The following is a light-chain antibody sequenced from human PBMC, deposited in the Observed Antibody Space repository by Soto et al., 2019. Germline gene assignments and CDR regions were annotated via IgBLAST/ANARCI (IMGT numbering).Light chain of an antibody. CDR2: GAS. Sequence: ETVMTQSPSTLSVSPGERATLSCRASQSVTNNYLAWYQQKPGQAPRLLIYGASTTATGIPARFRGRGSGTEFTLTISNLQSEGWSVYSCQQHNSWPLTFGGGTKVVIK. J-gene: IGKJ4*02. V-gene: IGKV3-15*01. CDR3: QQHNSWPLT. CDR1: QSVTNN.